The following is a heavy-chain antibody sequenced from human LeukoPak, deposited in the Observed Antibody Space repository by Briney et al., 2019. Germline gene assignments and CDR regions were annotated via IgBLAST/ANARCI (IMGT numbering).Heavy chain of an antibody. V-gene: IGHV1-46*01. CDR3: AANLNWMRYYYYGMDV. CDR2: ISPSDGAT. Sequence: ASVKVSCKASGNTFTNHNMHWVRLAPGKGLEWMGIISPSDGATNCAHKFQGRVTMTRDTSTSTAYMELSSLRSEDTAVYYCAANLNWMRYYYYGMDVWGQGTTVTVSS. J-gene: IGHJ6*02. D-gene: IGHD1-20*01. CDR1: GNTFTNHN.